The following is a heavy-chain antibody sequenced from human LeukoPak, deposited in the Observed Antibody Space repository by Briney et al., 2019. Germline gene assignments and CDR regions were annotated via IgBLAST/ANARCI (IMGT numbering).Heavy chain of an antibody. Sequence: ASVKDSCKASGYTFTSYYMHWVRQPPGQGLEWMGIINPSGGTTRHAQRFQGRVTMTRDTSTSTVYMELSSLRSEDTAVYYCARTRGYSDYELDYWGQGTLVTVSS. CDR1: GYTFTSYY. J-gene: IGHJ4*02. V-gene: IGHV1-46*01. CDR2: INPSGGTT. D-gene: IGHD5-12*01. CDR3: ARTRGYSDYELDY.